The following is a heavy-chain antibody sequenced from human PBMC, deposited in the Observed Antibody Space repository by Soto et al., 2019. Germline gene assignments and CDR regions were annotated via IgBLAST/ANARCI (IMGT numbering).Heavy chain of an antibody. V-gene: IGHV1-69*01. CDR1: GGTFSSYA. Sequence: QVQLVQSGAEVKKPGSSVKVSCKASGGTFSSYAISWVRQAPGQGLEWMGGIIPIFGTANYAQKFQGRVTITADESTSTAYMELSSLRSEDTAVYYCARYPVSGYDYYYYYGMDVWGQGITVTVSS. CDR3: ARYPVSGYDYYYYYGMDV. CDR2: IIPIFGTA. J-gene: IGHJ6*02. D-gene: IGHD5-12*01.